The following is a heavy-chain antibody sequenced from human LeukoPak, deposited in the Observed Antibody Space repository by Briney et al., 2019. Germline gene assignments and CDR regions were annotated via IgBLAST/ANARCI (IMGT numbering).Heavy chain of an antibody. CDR2: IYYSGST. J-gene: IGHJ3*02. CDR1: GGSISSGGYC. V-gene: IGHV4-31*03. D-gene: IGHD3-22*01. Sequence: SETLSLTCTVSGGSISSGGYCWSWLRQHPGKGLEWIGYIYYSGSTYYNPSLKSRVTISVDTSKNQFSLKLSSVTAADTAVYYCARDRSGYAAFDIWGQGTMVTVSS. CDR3: ARDRSGYAAFDI.